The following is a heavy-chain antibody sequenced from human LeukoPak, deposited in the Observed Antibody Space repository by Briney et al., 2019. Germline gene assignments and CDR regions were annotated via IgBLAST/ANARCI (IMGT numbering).Heavy chain of an antibody. CDR1: GYTFTGYY. D-gene: IGHD3-22*01. V-gene: IGHV1-2*04. Sequence: ASVKVSCKASGYTFTGYYMHWVRQAPGQGLEWMGWINPNSGGTNYAQKFQGWVTMTRDTSISTAYMELSRLRSDDTAVYYCAREGETYYYDSSGYYQVDWFDPWGQGTLVTVSS. CDR3: AREGETYYYDSSGYYQVDWFDP. J-gene: IGHJ5*02. CDR2: INPNSGGT.